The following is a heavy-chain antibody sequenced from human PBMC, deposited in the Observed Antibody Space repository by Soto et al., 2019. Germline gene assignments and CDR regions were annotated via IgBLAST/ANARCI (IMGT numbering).Heavy chain of an antibody. CDR3: ARDAVIAAAASYYYGMDV. D-gene: IGHD6-13*01. V-gene: IGHV1-18*01. Sequence: ASVKVSCKASGYTFTSYGISWVRQAPGQGLEWMGWISAYNGNTNYAQKLQGRVTMTTDTSTSTAYMELRSLRSDDTAVYYCARDAVIAAAASYYYGMDVWGQGTTVTVSS. CDR2: ISAYNGNT. J-gene: IGHJ6*02. CDR1: GYTFTSYG.